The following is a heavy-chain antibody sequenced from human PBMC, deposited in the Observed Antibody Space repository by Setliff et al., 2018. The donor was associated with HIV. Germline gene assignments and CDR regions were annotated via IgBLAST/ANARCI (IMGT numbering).Heavy chain of an antibody. CDR1: GASIGNSGPGFY. CDR3: ARTQPDTIFGVVVFDS. V-gene: IGHV4-39*01. J-gene: IGHJ4*02. CDR2: VYYSGTT. Sequence: SETLSLTCTVSGASIGNSGPGFYWGWVRQPPGGGLEWIGSVYYSGTTYYNPSLRRRVTMSVDTSKNQLSLRLTSMTAADTAVYYCARTQPDTIFGVVVFDSWGQGKTVTVSS. D-gene: IGHD3-3*01.